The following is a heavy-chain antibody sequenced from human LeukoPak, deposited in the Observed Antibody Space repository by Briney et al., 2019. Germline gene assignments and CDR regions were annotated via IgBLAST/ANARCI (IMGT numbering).Heavy chain of an antibody. CDR3: ARERYCSSTSCQSRKGHNWFDP. Sequence: GASVKVSCKASGYTFTGYYMHWVRQAPGQGLEWMGWINPNSGGTNYAQKFQGRVTMTRDTSISTAYMELSRPRSDDTAVYYCARERYCSSTSCQSRKGHNWFDPWGQGTLVTVSS. V-gene: IGHV1-2*02. CDR1: GYTFTGYY. CDR2: INPNSGGT. D-gene: IGHD2-2*01. J-gene: IGHJ5*02.